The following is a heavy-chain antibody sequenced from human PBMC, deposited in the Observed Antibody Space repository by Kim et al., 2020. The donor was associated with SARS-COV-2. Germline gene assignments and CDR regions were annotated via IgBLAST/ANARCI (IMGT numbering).Heavy chain of an antibody. J-gene: IGHJ4*02. V-gene: IGHV1-3*01. CDR2: INARNGNT. D-gene: IGHD2-21*02. CDR1: GYTFTSYA. Sequence: ASVKVSCKASGYTFTSYAMHWVRQAPGQRLEWMGWINARNGNTKYSQKFQGRVTITRDTSASIAYLELSSLRSEDTAVYYCARDIAPTAYCVGDCRDYWGQGTLVTVSS. CDR3: ARDIAPTAYCVGDCRDY.